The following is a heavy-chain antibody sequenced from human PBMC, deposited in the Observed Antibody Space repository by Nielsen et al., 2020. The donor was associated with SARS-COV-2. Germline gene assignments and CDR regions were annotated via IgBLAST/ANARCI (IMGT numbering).Heavy chain of an antibody. Sequence: SETLSLTCTVPGGSISSSSYYWGWIRQPPGKGLEWIGSIYYSGSTYYNPSLKSRVTISVDTSKNQFSLKLSSVTAADTAVYYCAREGYPYYYYGMDVWGQGTTVTVSS. CDR1: GGSISSSSYY. CDR2: IYYSGST. V-gene: IGHV4-39*02. J-gene: IGHJ6*02. D-gene: IGHD2-2*01. CDR3: AREGYPYYYYGMDV.